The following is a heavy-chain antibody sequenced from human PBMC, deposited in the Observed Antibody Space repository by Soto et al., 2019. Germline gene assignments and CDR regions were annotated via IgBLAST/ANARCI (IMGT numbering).Heavy chain of an antibody. J-gene: IGHJ4*02. D-gene: IGHD3-3*01. V-gene: IGHV1-18*01. CDR1: GYTFTSYG. Sequence: ASVKVSCKASGYTFTSYGISWVRQAPGQGLEWMGWISAYNGNTNYAQKLQGRVTMTTDTSTSTAYMELRSLRSDDTAVYYCARDPLAGYPSTYYDFWSGYCTERTLHYWGQGTLVTVSS. CDR3: ARDPLAGYPSTYYDFWSGYCTERTLHY. CDR2: ISAYNGNT.